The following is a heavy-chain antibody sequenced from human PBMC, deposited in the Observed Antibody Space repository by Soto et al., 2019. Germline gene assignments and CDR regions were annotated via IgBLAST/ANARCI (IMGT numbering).Heavy chain of an antibody. CDR2: INPIVSMS. CDR3: VASYGSGYRAFDY. CDR1: GDTFSFYT. V-gene: IGHV1-69*02. J-gene: IGHJ4*02. D-gene: IGHD3-10*01. Sequence: QVQLVQSGTEVKKPGSSVKVSCKASGDTFSFYTINWVRQAPGLGLEWVGRINPIVSMSNYAQRFQGRVSLTADKSTSTAYIELRSLRSEDKAMYFCVASYGSGYRAFDYWGQGALVIVSS.